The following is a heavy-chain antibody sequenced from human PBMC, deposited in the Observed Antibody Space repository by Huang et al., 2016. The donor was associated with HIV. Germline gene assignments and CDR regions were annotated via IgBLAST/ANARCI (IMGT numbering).Heavy chain of an antibody. CDR3: ARHGGVQWFGEWGAFDI. Sequence: QVLLQEPGPRLVKPSETLSLTCSVSGDSITSSNYYWGWIRQPPGKGLEWIASIYFNGSPCSNPSLNRRVTISVDSSKNRFSLKLNSVTAADSAVYYCARHGGVQWFGEWGAFDIWGQGTMVTVS. V-gene: IGHV4-39*01. J-gene: IGHJ3*02. D-gene: IGHD3-10*01. CDR1: GDSITSSNYY. CDR2: IYFNGSP.